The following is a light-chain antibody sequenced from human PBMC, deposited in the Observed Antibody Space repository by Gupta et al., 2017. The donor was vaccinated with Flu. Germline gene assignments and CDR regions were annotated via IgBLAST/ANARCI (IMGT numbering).Light chain of an antibody. J-gene: IGKJ5*01. V-gene: IGKV1-9*01. CDR3: QQLNSYPT. CDR1: QGISSY. CDR2: AAS. Sequence: VGDRVTITCRASQGISSYLAWYQQKPGKAPKLLMYAASTLHSGVPSRFSGSGSGTEFTLTISSLQPEDFATYYCQQLNSYPTFGQGIRLDIK.